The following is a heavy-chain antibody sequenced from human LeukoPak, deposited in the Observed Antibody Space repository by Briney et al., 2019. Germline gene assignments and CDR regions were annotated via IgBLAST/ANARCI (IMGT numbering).Heavy chain of an antibody. CDR2: ISGSGGST. Sequence: GGSLRLSCAASGFTFSSYAMSWVRQAPGKGLEWVSGISGSGGSTYYADSVKGRFTISRDNSKNTLYLQMNSLRAEDTAVYYCAKGVYYGDYEPYYFDYWGQGTLVTVSS. CDR3: AKGVYYGDYEPYYFDY. CDR1: GFTFSSYA. J-gene: IGHJ4*02. D-gene: IGHD4-17*01. V-gene: IGHV3-23*01.